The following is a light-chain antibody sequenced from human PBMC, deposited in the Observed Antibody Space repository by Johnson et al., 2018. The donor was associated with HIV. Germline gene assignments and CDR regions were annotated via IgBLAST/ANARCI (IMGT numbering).Light chain of an antibody. CDR2: ENN. V-gene: IGLV1-51*02. CDR1: SSNIGNNY. J-gene: IGLJ1*01. CDR3: GTWDGSLSGNV. Sequence: QSVLSQPPSVSAAPGQKVTISCSGSSSNIGNNYVSWYQQLPGTAPKLLIYENNKRPSGIPDRFSGSKSGTSATLGITGLQTGDEADYYCGTWDGSLSGNVFGTGTKVTVL.